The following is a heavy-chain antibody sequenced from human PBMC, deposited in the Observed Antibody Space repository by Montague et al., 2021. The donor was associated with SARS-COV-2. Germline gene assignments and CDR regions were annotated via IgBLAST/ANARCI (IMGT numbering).Heavy chain of an antibody. CDR1: GFTFSNYD. D-gene: IGHD3-16*02. CDR2: ISTNAYTT. Sequence: SLRLSCAASGFTFSNYDMNWVRQAPGKGPEWISYISTNAYTTSYAGSVKGRFTISRDNGKNSLYLQMNSLRVEDTAVYYCTRDYRSIVGDGLDIWGQGTTVTVSS. V-gene: IGHV3-48*03. CDR3: TRDYRSIVGDGLDI. J-gene: IGHJ3*02.